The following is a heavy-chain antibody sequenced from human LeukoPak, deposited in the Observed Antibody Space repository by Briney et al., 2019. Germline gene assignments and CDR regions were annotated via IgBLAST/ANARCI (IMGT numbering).Heavy chain of an antibody. J-gene: IGHJ4*02. CDR2: INPNSGGT. V-gene: IGHV1-2*02. Sequence: GWINPNSGGTMYAEKFQGRVTMTRDTSISTAYMELSSLRSDDTAVYYCARGPLYYYDSSGPFDYWGQGTQVTVSS. D-gene: IGHD3-22*01. CDR3: ARGPLYYYDSSGPFDY.